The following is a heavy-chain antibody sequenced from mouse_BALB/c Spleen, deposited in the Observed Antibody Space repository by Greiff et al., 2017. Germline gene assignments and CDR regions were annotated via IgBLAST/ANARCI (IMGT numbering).Heavy chain of an antibody. J-gene: IGHJ3*01. CDR1: GYTFSSYW. Sequence: VQRVESGAELMKPGASVKISCKATGYTFSSYWIEWVKQRPGHGLEWIGEILPGSGSTNYNEKFKGKATFTADKSSSTAYMQLSSLTSEDSAVYYCAVTAPFAYWGQGTLVTVSA. CDR2: ILPGSGST. D-gene: IGHD2-1*01. V-gene: IGHV1-9*01. CDR3: AVTAPFAY.